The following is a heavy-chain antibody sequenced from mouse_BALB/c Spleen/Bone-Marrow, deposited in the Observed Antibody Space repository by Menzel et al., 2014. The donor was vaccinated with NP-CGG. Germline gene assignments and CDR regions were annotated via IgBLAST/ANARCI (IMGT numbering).Heavy chain of an antibody. V-gene: IGHV7-3*02. J-gene: IGHJ2*01. CDR3: ARDKGRVFFDY. CDR2: IRNKANGYTT. Sequence: EVKLVESGGGLVQPGGSLRLSCATSGFTFTDYYMNWVRQPPGKALEWLGFIRNKANGYTTEYSASVKSRFTISRDNSQNILYLQMNTLRADDSATYYCARDKGRVFFDYWGQGTTLTVSS. CDR1: GFTFTDYY.